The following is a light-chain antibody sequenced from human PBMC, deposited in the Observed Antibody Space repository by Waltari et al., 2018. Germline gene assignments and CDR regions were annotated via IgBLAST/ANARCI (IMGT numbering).Light chain of an antibody. CDR1: SSDVGGHNY. CDR3: SSYISSSTLEL. Sequence: QSALTQPASVSGSPGQSITISCTGTSSDVGGHNYVSWYQKHPGKAPNLMIYDVSNRPSGVSNRFSGSKSGNTASLTISGLQAEDEADYYCSSYISSSTLELFGGGTSLTIL. V-gene: IGLV2-14*03. J-gene: IGLJ2*01. CDR2: DVS.